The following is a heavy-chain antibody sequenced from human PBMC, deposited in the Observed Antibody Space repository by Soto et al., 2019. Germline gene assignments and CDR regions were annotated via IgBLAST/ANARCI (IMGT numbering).Heavy chain of an antibody. D-gene: IGHD3-10*01. CDR2: IIPIFGTA. V-gene: IGHV1-69*13. CDR1: GGTFSSYA. CDR3: ARGKYYGSGSYYYYYGMDV. Sequence: SVKVSCKASGGTFSSYAISWVRQAPGQGLEWMGGIIPIFGTANYAQKFQGRVTITADESTSTAYMELSSLRSEDTAVYYCARGKYYGSGSYYYYYGMDVWGQGTTVTV. J-gene: IGHJ6*02.